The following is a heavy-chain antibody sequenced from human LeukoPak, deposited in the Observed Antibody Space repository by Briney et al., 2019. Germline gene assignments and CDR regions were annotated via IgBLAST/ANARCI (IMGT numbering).Heavy chain of an antibody. CDR2: ISGSGGST. V-gene: IGHV3-23*01. CDR3: AKPGTYCSSTSCYTDSYYYIDV. CDR1: GFTFSSYA. Sequence: GGSLRLSCAASGFTFSSYAMSWVRQAPGKGLEWVSAISGSGGSTYYADSVKGRFTISRDNSKNTLYLQMNSLRAEDTAVYYCAKPGTYCSSTSCYTDSYYYIDVWGKGTTVTVSS. D-gene: IGHD2-2*02. J-gene: IGHJ6*03.